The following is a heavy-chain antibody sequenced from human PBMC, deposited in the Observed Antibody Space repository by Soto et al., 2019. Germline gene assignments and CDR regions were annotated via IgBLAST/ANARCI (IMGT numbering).Heavy chain of an antibody. J-gene: IGHJ6*02. Sequence: PSETLSLTCTVSGGSISSGDYYWSWIRQPPGKGLEWIGYIYYSGSTYYNPSLKSRVTISVDTSKNQFSLKLGSVTAADTAVYYCARDRGGYYTTYYYYYGMDVWGQGTTVTVSS. CDR3: ARDRGGYYTTYYYYYGMDV. CDR1: GGSISSGDYY. V-gene: IGHV4-30-4*01. CDR2: IYYSGST. D-gene: IGHD3-3*01.